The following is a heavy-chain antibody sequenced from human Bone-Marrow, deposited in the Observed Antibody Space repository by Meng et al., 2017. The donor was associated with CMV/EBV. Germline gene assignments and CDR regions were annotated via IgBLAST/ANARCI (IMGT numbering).Heavy chain of an antibody. CDR1: GFTFSNAW. CDR3: ARVIAISPYGMDV. V-gene: IGHV3-15*01. Sequence: GESLKISCAASGFTFSNAWMSWVRQAPGKGLEWVGRIKSKTDGGTTDYAAPVKGRFTISRDDSKNTLYLQMNSLRAEDTAVYYCARVIAISPYGMDVWGQGTTVTVSS. CDR2: IKSKTDGGTT. J-gene: IGHJ6*02. D-gene: IGHD3-3*01.